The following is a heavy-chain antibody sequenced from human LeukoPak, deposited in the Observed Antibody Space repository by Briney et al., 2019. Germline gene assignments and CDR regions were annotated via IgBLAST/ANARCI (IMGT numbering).Heavy chain of an antibody. V-gene: IGHV3-21*01. J-gene: IGHJ4*02. CDR1: GFTFSSYS. Sequence: GGSLRLSCAASGFTFSSYSMNWVRQAPGKGLEWVSSISSSSSYIYYADSVKGRFTISRDNAKNTLYLQMNSLRAEDTAVYYCARVPYCSGGSCKYYFDYWGQGTLVTVSS. CDR3: ARVPYCSGGSCKYYFDY. D-gene: IGHD2-15*01. CDR2: ISSSSSYI.